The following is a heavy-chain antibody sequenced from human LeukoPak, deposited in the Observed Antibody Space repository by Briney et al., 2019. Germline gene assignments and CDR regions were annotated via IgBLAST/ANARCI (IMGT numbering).Heavy chain of an antibody. CDR2: IYYSGST. D-gene: IGHD4-17*01. V-gene: IGHV4-39*07. CDR3: ASRNGDTGYFDY. CDR1: GGSISSSSYY. J-gene: IGHJ4*02. Sequence: SETLSLTCTVSGGSISSSSYYWGWIRQPPGKGLEWIGSIYYSGSTYYNPSLKSRVTISVDTSKNQFSLKLSSVTAADTAVYYCASRNGDTGYFDYWGQGTLVTVSS.